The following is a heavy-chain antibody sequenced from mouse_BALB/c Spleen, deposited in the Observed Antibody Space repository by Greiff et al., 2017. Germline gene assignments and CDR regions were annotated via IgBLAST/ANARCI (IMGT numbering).Heavy chain of an antibody. CDR3: ARDPAIYYGYEGYAMDY. CDR2: IWGDGST. J-gene: IGHJ4*01. V-gene: IGHV2-6-7*01. Sequence: VKLMESGPGLVAPSQSLSITCTVSGFSLTGYGVNWVRQPPGKGLEWLGMIWGDGSTDYNSALKSRLSISKDNSKSQVFLKMNSLQTDDTARYYCARDPAIYYGYEGYAMDYWGQGTSVTVSS. CDR1: GFSLTGYG. D-gene: IGHD2-2*01.